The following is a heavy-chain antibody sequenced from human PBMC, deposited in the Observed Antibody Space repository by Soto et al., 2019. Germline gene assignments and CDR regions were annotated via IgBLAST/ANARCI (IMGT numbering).Heavy chain of an antibody. CDR2: ISYDGSNK. Sequence: ESGGGVVQPGRSLRLSCAASGFTFSSYAMHWVRQAPGKGLEWVAVISYDGSNKYYADSVKGRFTISRDNSKNTLYLQMNSLRAEDTAVYYCARVTMTTVSFDYWGQGTLVTVSS. CDR1: GFTFSSYA. CDR3: ARVTMTTVSFDY. J-gene: IGHJ4*02. D-gene: IGHD4-17*01. V-gene: IGHV3-30-3*01.